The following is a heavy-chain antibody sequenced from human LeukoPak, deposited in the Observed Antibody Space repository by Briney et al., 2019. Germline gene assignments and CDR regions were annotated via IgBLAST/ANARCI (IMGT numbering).Heavy chain of an antibody. D-gene: IGHD3-3*01. CDR1: GYTFTIYG. V-gene: IGHV1-18*01. CDR2: ISAYNGNT. CDR3: ARDLEYYDFWSGYWYWFDP. J-gene: IGHJ5*02. Sequence: ASVKVSCKASGYTFTIYGISWVRQAPGQGLEWMGWISAYNGNTNYAQKLQGRVTMTTDTSTSTAYMELRSLRSDDTAVYYCARDLEYYDFWSGYWYWFDPWGQGTLVTVSS.